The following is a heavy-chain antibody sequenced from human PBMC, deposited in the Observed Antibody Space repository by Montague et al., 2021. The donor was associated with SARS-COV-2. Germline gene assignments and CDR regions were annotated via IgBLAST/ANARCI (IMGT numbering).Heavy chain of an antibody. D-gene: IGHD4-11*01. CDR2: KYYSGST. CDR3: ARHLRVTTVTSHMYHYAMDV. V-gene: IGHV4-39*01. Sequence: SETLSLTCTVSGASISSRSYYWGWIRQPPGKGLEWIGFKYYSGSTNYNPSLTSRVTISVATSKNKVSLNLTSVTAADTAVYYCARHLRVTTVTSHMYHYAMDVWGQGTTVTVSS. CDR1: GASISSRSYY. J-gene: IGHJ6*02.